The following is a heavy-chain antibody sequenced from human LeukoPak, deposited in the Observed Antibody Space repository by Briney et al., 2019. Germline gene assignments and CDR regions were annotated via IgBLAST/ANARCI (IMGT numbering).Heavy chain of an antibody. CDR1: GGSISSGSYY. J-gene: IGHJ6*02. D-gene: IGHD1-26*01. V-gene: IGHV4-61*02. CDR2: IYTSGST. Sequence: SETLSLTCTVSGGSISSGSYYWSWIRQPAGKGLEWIGRIYTSGSTNYNPSLKSRVTISVDTSKNQFSLKLSSVTAADTAVYYCARHIIDSGSSHYYYGMDVWGQGTTVTASS. CDR3: ARHIIDSGSSHYYYGMDV.